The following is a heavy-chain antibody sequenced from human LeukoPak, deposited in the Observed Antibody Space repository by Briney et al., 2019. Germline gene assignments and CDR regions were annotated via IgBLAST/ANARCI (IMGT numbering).Heavy chain of an antibody. CDR3: ARYLQLWWQGYFDY. J-gene: IGHJ4*02. CDR1: GVSFSGYY. V-gene: IGHV4-34*01. Sequence: SETLSLTCAVYGVSFSGYYWSWIRQPPGKGLEWIGEINHSGSTNYNPSLKSRVTISVDTSKNQFSLKLSSVTAADTAVYYCARYLQLWWQGYFDYWGQGTLVTVSS. CDR2: INHSGST. D-gene: IGHD5-18*01.